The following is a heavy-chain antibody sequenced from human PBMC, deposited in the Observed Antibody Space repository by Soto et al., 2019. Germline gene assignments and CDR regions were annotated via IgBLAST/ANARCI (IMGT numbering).Heavy chain of an antibody. CDR1: GGSVSGSSSF. CDR2: IYYGGST. V-gene: IGHV4-39*01. J-gene: IGHJ5*02. Sequence: SETLSLTCTVSGGSVSGSSSFWGWIRQPPGRGLEWLGAIYYGGSTYDNPSLKSRVTISVDTSRNQFSLKLTSVTAADTAVYYCARQRDWFDPWGQGTLVTVSS. CDR3: ARQRDWFDP.